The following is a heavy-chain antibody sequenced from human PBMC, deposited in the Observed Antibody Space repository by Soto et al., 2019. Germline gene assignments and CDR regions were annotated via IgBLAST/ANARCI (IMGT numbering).Heavy chain of an antibody. CDR3: ARTVGAAYYFDF. Sequence: QVQLQESGPGLVTPSETLSITCNVSGDSLSKYYWSWVRQTAGKGREWIGSIWTSGSTNYNPSLKSRVTMAIDTSNKHFSLDLKSVTAADTAVYYCARTVGAAYYFDFWGQGVLVTVS. V-gene: IGHV4-4*07. D-gene: IGHD3-16*01. CDR1: GDSLSKYY. CDR2: IWTSGST. J-gene: IGHJ4*02.